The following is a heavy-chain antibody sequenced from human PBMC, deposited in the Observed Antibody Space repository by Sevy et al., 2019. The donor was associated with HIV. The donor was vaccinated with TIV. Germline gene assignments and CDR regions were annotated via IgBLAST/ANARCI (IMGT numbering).Heavy chain of an antibody. CDR2: VFHSGST. CDR1: GYSITSGYL. V-gene: IGHV4-38-2*01. D-gene: IGHD3-10*01. CDR3: PRHSHGSGTYYLPFDS. J-gene: IGHJ4*02. Sequence: SETLSLTCAVSGYSITSGYLWGWIRQPPGKGLEWIGSVFHSGSTYYNPSLNSRVIISVDTSKNQFSLKLNSVTAADTAVYYCPRHSHGSGTYYLPFDSWGQGTLVTVSS.